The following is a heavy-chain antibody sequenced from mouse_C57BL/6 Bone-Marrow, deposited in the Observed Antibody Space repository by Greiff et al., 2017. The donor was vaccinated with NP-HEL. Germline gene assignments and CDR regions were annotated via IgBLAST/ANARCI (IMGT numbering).Heavy chain of an antibody. D-gene: IGHD1-1*01. Sequence: LVESGAELVKPGASVKMSCKASGYTFTTYPIEWMKQSHGTCLEWIGNFHPYNDDTKYNEKFKGKATLTVEKSSSTVYLDLSRLTSDDAAVYYCARRSNFDYAMDYGGQGTSVTVTS. J-gene: IGHJ4*01. CDR3: ARRSNFDYAMDY. V-gene: IGHV1-47*01. CDR1: GYTFTTYP. CDR2: FHPYNDDT.